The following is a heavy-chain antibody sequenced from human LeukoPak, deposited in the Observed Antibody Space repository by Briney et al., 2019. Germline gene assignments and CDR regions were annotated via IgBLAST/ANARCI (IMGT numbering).Heavy chain of an antibody. CDR3: AKNKWERSGAFDT. V-gene: IGHV3-23*01. Sequence: GGSRRLSCAASGFTFSKNAMSWVRQAPGKGLEWVSAMSGSGDSSYYADSVKGRFTISRDISKNTLYLQMNSLGVEDTAVYYCAKNKWERSGAFDTWGQGTMVTVSS. D-gene: IGHD1-26*01. CDR2: MSGSGDSS. CDR1: GFTFSKNA. J-gene: IGHJ3*02.